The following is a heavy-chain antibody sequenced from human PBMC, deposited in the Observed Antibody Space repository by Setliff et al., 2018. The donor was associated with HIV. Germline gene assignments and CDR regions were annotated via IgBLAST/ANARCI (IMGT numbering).Heavy chain of an antibody. CDR2: IYTSGST. Sequence: KPSETLSLTCTVSGGSISNYYWSWIRQPAGKGLEWIGRIYTSGSTNYNPSLKSRVTMSVDTSRNQFSLKLGSVTAADTAMYYCAREHCSGGSCNGFDIWGQGTMVTVSS. CDR1: GGSISNYY. J-gene: IGHJ3*02. CDR3: AREHCSGGSCNGFDI. V-gene: IGHV4-4*07. D-gene: IGHD2-15*01.